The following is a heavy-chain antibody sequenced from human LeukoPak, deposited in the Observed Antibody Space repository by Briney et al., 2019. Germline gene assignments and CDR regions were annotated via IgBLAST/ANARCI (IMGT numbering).Heavy chain of an antibody. Sequence: SETLSLTCAVSRGSISIGGYSWSWIRQPPGKGLERIGYIYHSGSTYYNPSLKSRVTISVDRSKNQFSLELSSVTAADTAVYYCARDSGRSWYYFDYWGQGTLVTVSS. D-gene: IGHD6-13*01. CDR1: RGSISIGGYS. V-gene: IGHV4-30-2*01. J-gene: IGHJ4*02. CDR2: IYHSGST. CDR3: ARDSGRSWYYFDY.